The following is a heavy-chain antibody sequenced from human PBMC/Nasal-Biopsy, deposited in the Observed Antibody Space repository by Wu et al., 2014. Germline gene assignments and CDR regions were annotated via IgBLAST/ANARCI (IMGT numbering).Heavy chain of an antibody. V-gene: IGHV4-4*07. CDR2: IYTSGST. J-gene: IGHJ4*02. CDR1: DDSIGSFY. D-gene: IGHD5-18*01. Sequence: TLSLTCTVSDDSIGSFYWSWIRQSPGKGLEWIGRIYTSGSTNYNPSLQSRVTMSEDTSKNQFSLNLNSVTAADTAVYYCAREHSYGRLYFDYWGQGILVTVSS. CDR3: AREHSYGRLYFDY.